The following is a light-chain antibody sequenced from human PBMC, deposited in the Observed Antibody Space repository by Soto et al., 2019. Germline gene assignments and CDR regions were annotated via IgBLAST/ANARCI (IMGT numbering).Light chain of an antibody. CDR1: QTTSIY. V-gene: IGKV1-39*01. CDR2: AAS. Sequence: DIQLTQSPSSLSASLGGRVTITCRASQTTSIYLNWYQQKPGKAPRLLIYAASSLQSGVPSRFSGSGSGTDFTLTISSLQPEDFATYYCQQSYDPPPTFGQGTKVESK. CDR3: QQSYDPPPT. J-gene: IGKJ1*01.